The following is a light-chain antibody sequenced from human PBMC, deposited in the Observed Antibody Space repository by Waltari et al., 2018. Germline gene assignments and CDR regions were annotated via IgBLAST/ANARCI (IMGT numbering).Light chain of an antibody. V-gene: IGLV2-14*01. Sequence: QSALTQPAPVSGSPGQSLTLPCPGTSSDAGGYNYVSWYQQHPGKAPKLMIYEVSNRPSGVSNRFSGSKSGNTASLTISGLQAEDEADYYCSSYTSSSTVVFGGGTKLTVL. CDR3: SSYTSSSTVV. CDR2: EVS. J-gene: IGLJ2*01. CDR1: SSDAGGYNY.